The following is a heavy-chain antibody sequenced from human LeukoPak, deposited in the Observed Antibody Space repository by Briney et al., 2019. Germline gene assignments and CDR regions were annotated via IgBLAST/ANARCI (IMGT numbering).Heavy chain of an antibody. V-gene: IGHV4-38-2*01. CDR1: GFSISSGYY. D-gene: IGHD2-21*02. CDR3: ARVVTAVSYFDY. CDR2: LHHSGST. J-gene: IGHJ4*02. Sequence: SETLSLTCDGSGFSISSGYYWGWIRQPPGKGLEWIGTLHHSGSTYYNPSLKSRLSISVDTSKNQFSLKLSSVTAADTAVYFCARVVTAVSYFDYWGQGTLVTVSS.